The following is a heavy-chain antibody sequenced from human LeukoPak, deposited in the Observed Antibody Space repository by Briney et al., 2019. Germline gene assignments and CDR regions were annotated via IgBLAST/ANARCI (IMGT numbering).Heavy chain of an antibody. V-gene: IGHV3-23*01. CDR1: GFTFSSYA. Sequence: GGSLRLSCAASGFTFSSYAMSWVRQAPGKGLEWVSGINSSGDRTHYADSVKGRFTISRDNSKNTLFLQMSSLRAEDTAVYYCAKGAAAGKVDWFDPWGQGTLVTVSS. CDR3: AKGAAAGKVDWFDP. D-gene: IGHD6-13*01. CDR2: INSSGDRT. J-gene: IGHJ5*02.